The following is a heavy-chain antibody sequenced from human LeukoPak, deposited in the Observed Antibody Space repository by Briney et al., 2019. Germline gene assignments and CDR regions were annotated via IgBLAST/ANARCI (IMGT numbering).Heavy chain of an antibody. CDR1: GGTFSSYA. CDR2: IIPIFGTA. D-gene: IGHD1-26*01. V-gene: IGHV1-69*13. Sequence: SVKVSCRASGGTFSSYAISWVRQAPGQGLEWMGGIIPIFGTANYAQKFQGRVTITADESTSTAYMELSSLRSEDTAVYYCAKAYSGRNGYYFDYWGQGTLVTVSS. J-gene: IGHJ4*02. CDR3: AKAYSGRNGYYFDY.